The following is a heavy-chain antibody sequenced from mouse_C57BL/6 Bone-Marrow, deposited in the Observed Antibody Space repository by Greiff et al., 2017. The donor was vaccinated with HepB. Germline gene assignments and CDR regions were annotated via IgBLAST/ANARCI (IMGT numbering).Heavy chain of an antibody. Sequence: QVQLQQSGAELVKPGASVKMSCKASGYTFTSYWITWVKQRPGQGLEWIGDIYPGSGSTNYNEKFKSKATLTVDTSSCTAYMQLSSLTSEDSAVYYCAWGLLFFDYWGQGTTLTVSS. CDR3: AWGLLFFDY. CDR2: IYPGSGST. D-gene: IGHD2-3*01. CDR1: GYTFTSYW. J-gene: IGHJ2*01. V-gene: IGHV1-55*01.